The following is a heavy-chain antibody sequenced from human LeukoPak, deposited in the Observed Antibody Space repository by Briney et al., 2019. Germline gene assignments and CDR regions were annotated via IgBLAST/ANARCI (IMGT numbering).Heavy chain of an antibody. CDR1: GFTFSSYW. CDR2: IMQDGSEK. Sequence: PGGSLRLSCAASGFTFSSYWMGWVRQAPGKGLEWVANIMQDGSEKYYVDSVKGRFTISRDNAKNSLNLQMNSLRAEDTAVYYCARADTTMVDPYIDYWGQGTLVTVSS. J-gene: IGHJ4*02. CDR3: ARADTTMVDPYIDY. D-gene: IGHD5-18*01. V-gene: IGHV3-7*01.